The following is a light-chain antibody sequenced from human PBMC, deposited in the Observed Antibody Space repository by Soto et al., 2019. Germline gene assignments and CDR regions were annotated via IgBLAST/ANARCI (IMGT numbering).Light chain of an antibody. V-gene: IGKV3-11*01. Sequence: IVLTQSASTLSLSPGERATLSCRASQSVGNYLAWYQHKPGQAPRLLIYDASNRATGIPARFSGSGSGTDFTLTISSLEPEDFAVYYCQQRSSWPIAFGPGTRLEV. CDR2: DAS. CDR1: QSVGNY. J-gene: IGKJ5*01. CDR3: QQRSSWPIA.